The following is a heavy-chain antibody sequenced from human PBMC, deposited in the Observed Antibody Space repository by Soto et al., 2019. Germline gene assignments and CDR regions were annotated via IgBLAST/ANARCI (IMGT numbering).Heavy chain of an antibody. D-gene: IGHD5-18*01. CDR1: GFSLSTRGVG. V-gene: IGHV2-5*02. CDR2: LYWGNDK. J-gene: IGHJ4*02. CDR3: ERRPGGYSYYFDY. Sequence: QITLKESGPTLVKPTQTLTLTCTFSGFSLSTRGVGVGWIRQPPGKALEWLALLYWGNDKGYSPSLKSRLTITXDXXKNQVVRTVTNVDPVDTATYFCERRPGGYSYYFDYWGQGTLVTVSS.